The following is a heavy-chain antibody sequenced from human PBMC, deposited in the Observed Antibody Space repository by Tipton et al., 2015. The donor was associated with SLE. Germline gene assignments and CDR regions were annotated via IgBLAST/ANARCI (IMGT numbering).Heavy chain of an antibody. D-gene: IGHD3-10*01. Sequence: TLSLTCAVYGGSFSGYYWTWIRQPPGKGLEWIGEINHSGSTNYNPSLKSRVTLSLDTSKNQFSLKLSSVTAADTAVYYCASIAFRGVDIWGQGTMVTVSS. V-gene: IGHV4-34*01. CDR3: ASIAFRGVDI. CDR1: GGSFSGYY. CDR2: INHSGST. J-gene: IGHJ3*02.